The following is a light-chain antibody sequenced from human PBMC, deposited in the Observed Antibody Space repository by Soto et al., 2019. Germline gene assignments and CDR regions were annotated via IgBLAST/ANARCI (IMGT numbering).Light chain of an antibody. J-gene: IGKJ4*01. Sequence: MTQSPASLSASVGDTITITCRASQTMTTYLNWFQQKPGESPRLLIYGASTLHDGVPSRFSGSGSGTDLTLTISGLEPEDFSNYHCQQTYSDITFGGGTRV. CDR2: GAS. CDR1: QTMTTY. V-gene: IGKV1-39*01. CDR3: QQTYSDIT.